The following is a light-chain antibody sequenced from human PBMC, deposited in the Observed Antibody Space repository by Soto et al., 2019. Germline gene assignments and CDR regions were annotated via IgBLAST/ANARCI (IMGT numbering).Light chain of an antibody. J-gene: IGLJ1*01. CDR1: SSDVGSYNL. CDR2: EGN. Sequence: QSALTQPASVSGSPGQSITISCTGTSSDVGSYNLVSWYQHHPGKAPKLMIYEGNKRPSGVSNRFSASKSGNTASLTISGLQTGDEADYYCCSYAGSSTVVFGTGTKLTVL. CDR3: CSYAGSSTVV. V-gene: IGLV2-23*03.